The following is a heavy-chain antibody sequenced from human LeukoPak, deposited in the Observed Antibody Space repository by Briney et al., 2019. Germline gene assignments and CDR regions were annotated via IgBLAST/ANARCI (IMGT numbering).Heavy chain of an antibody. V-gene: IGHV3-30*18. CDR2: ISYDGSNK. D-gene: IGHD6-13*01. J-gene: IGHJ4*02. CDR1: GFTFSSYG. Sequence: GRSLRLSCAASGFTFSSYGMHWVRQEPGKGLEWVAVISYDGSNKYYADSVKGRFTISRDNSKNTLYLRMNSLRAEDTAVYYCAKVGYSSSWSPFDYWGQGTLVTVSS. CDR3: AKVGYSSSWSPFDY.